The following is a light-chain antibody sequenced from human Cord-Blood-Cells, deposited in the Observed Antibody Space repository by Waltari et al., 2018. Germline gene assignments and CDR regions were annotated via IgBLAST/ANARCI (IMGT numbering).Light chain of an antibody. CDR3: CSYAGSSTFVV. CDR2: EGS. V-gene: IGLV2-23*03. J-gene: IGLJ2*01. CDR1: SSDVGSYKL. Sequence: QSALTQPASVSGSPGQSIIIYCTGTSSDVGSYKLASWYQQHPGKAPKLMIYEGSKRPSGVSNRFSGSKSGNTASLTISGLQAEDEADYYCCSYAGSSTFVVFGGGTKLTVL.